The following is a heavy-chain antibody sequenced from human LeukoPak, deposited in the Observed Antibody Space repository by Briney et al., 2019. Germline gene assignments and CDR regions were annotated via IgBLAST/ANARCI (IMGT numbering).Heavy chain of an antibody. V-gene: IGHV6-1*01. D-gene: IGHD6-19*01. CDR3: ARDSYSSGWYRFDY. J-gene: IGHJ4*02. CDR1: GDSVSSNSAA. Sequence: SQTLSLTCAISGDSVSSNSAAWNWIRQSPSRGLEWLGRTYYRSKWSSDYVVSVKGRITINPDTSKNQFSLQLNSVTPEDTAVYYCARDSYSSGWYRFDYWGQGTLVTVSS. CDR2: TYYRSKWSS.